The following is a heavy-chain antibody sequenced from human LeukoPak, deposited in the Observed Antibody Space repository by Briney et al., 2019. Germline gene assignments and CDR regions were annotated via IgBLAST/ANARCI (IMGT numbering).Heavy chain of an antibody. CDR1: GFTFSSHS. CDR2: ISSSSSYI. CDR3: ARDSPYSSWGENFQH. Sequence: GGSLRLSCAASGFTFSSHSMNWVRQAPGKGLGWVSSISSSSSYIYYADSVKGRFTISRDNAKNSLYLQMNSLRAEDTAVYYCARDSPYSSWGENFQHWGQGTLVTVSS. D-gene: IGHD6-6*01. V-gene: IGHV3-21*01. J-gene: IGHJ1*01.